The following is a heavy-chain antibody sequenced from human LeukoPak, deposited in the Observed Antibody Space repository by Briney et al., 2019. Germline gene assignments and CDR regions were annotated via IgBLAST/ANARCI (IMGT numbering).Heavy chain of an antibody. J-gene: IGHJ4*02. CDR1: GFTFSSYG. D-gene: IGHD5-18*01. CDR2: IRYDGSNK. Sequence: GGSLRLSCAASGFTFSSYGMHWVRQAPGKGLEWVAFIRYDGSNKYYADSVKGRFTISRDNSKNTLYLQMNSLRAEDTAVYYCAKDLVSLWLASGHSYWGQGTLVTVSS. V-gene: IGHV3-30*02. CDR3: AKDLVSLWLASGHSY.